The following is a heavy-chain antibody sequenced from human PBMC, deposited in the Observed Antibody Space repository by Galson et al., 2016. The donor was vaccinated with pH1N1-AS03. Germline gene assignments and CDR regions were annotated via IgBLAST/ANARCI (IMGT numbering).Heavy chain of an antibody. CDR3: ARDANYDFWSGHDAFDI. CDR2: IIAMFGTA. V-gene: IGHV1-69*06. J-gene: IGHJ3*02. D-gene: IGHD3-3*01. Sequence: SVKVSCKASGGTFSSYAISWVRQAPGQGLEWMGGIIAMFGTANYAQKVQGRVTITADKSTSTAYMGLSSLRSEDTAVYYCARDANYDFWSGHDAFDIWGQGTMVTVSS. CDR1: GGTFSSYA.